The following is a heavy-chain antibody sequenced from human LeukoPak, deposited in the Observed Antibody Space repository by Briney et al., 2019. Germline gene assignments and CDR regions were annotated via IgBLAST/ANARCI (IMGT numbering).Heavy chain of an antibody. CDR1: GYTFTSYD. V-gene: IGHV1-8*03. D-gene: IGHD3-3*01. CDR2: MNPNSGNT. CDR3: ARAPRYDFWSGYPYYFDY. Sequence: ASVKVSCKASGYTFTSYDINWVRQANGQGLEWVGCMNPNSGNTGYAQKIQGRVTITRNTSITTAYMELGSLRSEDTAVYYCARAPRYDFWSGYPYYFDYWGQGTLVTVSS. J-gene: IGHJ4*02.